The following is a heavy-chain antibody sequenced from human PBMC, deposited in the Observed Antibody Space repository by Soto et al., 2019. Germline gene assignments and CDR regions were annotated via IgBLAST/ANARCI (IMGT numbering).Heavy chain of an antibody. CDR3: AKGGYCSVGSCYPVAFDI. V-gene: IGHV3-23*01. CDR1: GFTFSSYA. Sequence: EVQLLESGGGLVQPGGSLRLSCAASGFTFSSYAMSWVRQAPGKGLEWVSAISGSGGSTYYADSVKGRFTISRDNSKNTLYLQMNSLRAEDTAVYYCAKGGYCSVGSCYPVAFDIWGQGTMVTVSS. J-gene: IGHJ3*02. CDR2: ISGSGGST. D-gene: IGHD2-15*01.